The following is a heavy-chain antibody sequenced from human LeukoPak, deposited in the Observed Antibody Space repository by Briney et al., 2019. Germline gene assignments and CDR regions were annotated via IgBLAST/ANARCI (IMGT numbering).Heavy chain of an antibody. CDR1: GFTFSSYA. Sequence: GGSLRLSCAASGFTFSSYAMSWVRQAPGKGLEWVSAISGSGGSTYYADSVKGRFTMSRDNSKNTLYLQMNSLRAEDTAVYYCAMGYCSSTSCYTGDYWGQGTLVTVSS. J-gene: IGHJ4*02. D-gene: IGHD2-2*02. V-gene: IGHV3-23*01. CDR3: AMGYCSSTSCYTGDY. CDR2: ISGSGGST.